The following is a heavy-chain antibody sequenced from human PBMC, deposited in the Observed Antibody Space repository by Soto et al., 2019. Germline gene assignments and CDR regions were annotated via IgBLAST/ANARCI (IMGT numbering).Heavy chain of an antibody. D-gene: IGHD2-2*01. Sequence: GGSLRLSCAASGFTFSDYYMSWIRQAPGKGLEWVSYISSSSSYTNYADSVKGRFTISRDNAKNSLYLQMNSLRAEDTAVYYCATPQIVLVPAAGLGQDYWGQGTLVTVSS. CDR2: ISSSSSYT. V-gene: IGHV3-11*03. CDR3: ATPQIVLVPAAGLGQDY. J-gene: IGHJ4*02. CDR1: GFTFSDYY.